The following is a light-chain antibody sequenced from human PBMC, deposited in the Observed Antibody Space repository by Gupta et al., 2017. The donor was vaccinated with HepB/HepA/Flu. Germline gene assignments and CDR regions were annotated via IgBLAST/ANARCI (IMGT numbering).Light chain of an antibody. CDR2: ENN. J-gene: IGLJ2*01. V-gene: IGLV1-51*02. CDR3: GTWDSSLNDLV. Sequence: QSVLPQPPSVSAAPGEKDTISSYGTSSNIGDHYVSWYQQLPGTAPKLLIFENNKRLSGIPDQLSGSKSGTSATLQITGLQTGDEADYYCGTWDSSLNDLVFGGGTNLTVL. CDR1: SSNIGDHY.